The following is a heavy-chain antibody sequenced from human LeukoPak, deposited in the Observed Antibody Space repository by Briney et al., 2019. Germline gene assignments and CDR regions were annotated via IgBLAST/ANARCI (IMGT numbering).Heavy chain of an antibody. J-gene: IGHJ4*02. CDR3: ATGFLRGATTRY. CDR1: GYTLTELS. Sequence: GASVKVSCKVSGYTLTELSMHWVRQAPGKGLEWMGGFDPEDGETIYAQKFQSRVTMTEDTSTDTAYMELSSLRSEDTAVYYCATGFLRGATTRYWGQGTLVTVSS. D-gene: IGHD1-26*01. CDR2: FDPEDGET. V-gene: IGHV1-24*01.